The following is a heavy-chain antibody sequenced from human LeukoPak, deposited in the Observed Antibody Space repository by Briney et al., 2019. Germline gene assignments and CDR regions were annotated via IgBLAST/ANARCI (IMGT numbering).Heavy chain of an antibody. V-gene: IGHV3-23*01. CDR3: AKDTGSGYDYFSYYFDY. CDR2: ISGTAFST. Sequence: PGGSLRLSCAASGFTFSSYGMSWVRQAPGKGLEWVSLISGTAFSTYYADSVRGRFTISRDNSKSTLYLQMNSLRAEDTAVYYCAKDTGSGYDYFSYYFDYWGQGTLVTVSS. CDR1: GFTFSSYG. J-gene: IGHJ4*02. D-gene: IGHD5-12*01.